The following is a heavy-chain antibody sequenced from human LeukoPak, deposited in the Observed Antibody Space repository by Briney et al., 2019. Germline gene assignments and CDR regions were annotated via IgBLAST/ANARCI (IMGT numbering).Heavy chain of an antibody. Sequence: GASVTVSCTASGYTFTSYAMNWVRQAPGQGLEWMGWINTNTGNPTYAQGFTGRFVFSLDTSVSTAYLQISSLKAEDTAVYYCARDKFRIQLWFGHPYWYFDLWGRGTLVTVSS. CDR1: GYTFTSYA. V-gene: IGHV7-4-1*02. CDR2: INTNTGNP. J-gene: IGHJ2*01. CDR3: ARDKFRIQLWFGHPYWYFDL. D-gene: IGHD5-18*01.